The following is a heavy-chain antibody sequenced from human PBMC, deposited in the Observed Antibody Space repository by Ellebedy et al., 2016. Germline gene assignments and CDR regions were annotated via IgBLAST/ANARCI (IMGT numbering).Heavy chain of an antibody. Sequence: SETLSLTCVISGDSVSSNSAAWNWIRQSPSGGLEWLGRTYYRSEWNNDYAVSVKSRVTITPDTSRNQFSLQLKSVTPEDTAVYYCARASVGGTDWYFDLWGRGTLVSVSS. V-gene: IGHV6-1*01. CDR3: ARASVGGTDWYFDL. CDR2: TYYRSEWNN. CDR1: GDSVSSNSAA. D-gene: IGHD6-19*01. J-gene: IGHJ2*01.